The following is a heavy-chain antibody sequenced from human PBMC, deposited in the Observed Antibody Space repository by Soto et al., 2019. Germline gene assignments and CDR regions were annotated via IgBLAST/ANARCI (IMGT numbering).Heavy chain of an antibody. Sequence: QVQLVQSGAEVKKPGASVKLSCKASGYTFTSYYIHWVRQAPGQGLEWIGIINPNGGSTNYAYTLKGSITVTRDTSTATVYMELGALTSEDTAVYYCARGLGLGDYWGQGTLVTVSS. CDR3: ARGLGLGDY. CDR2: INPNGGST. J-gene: IGHJ4*02. CDR1: GYTFTSYY. D-gene: IGHD3-9*01. V-gene: IGHV1-46*04.